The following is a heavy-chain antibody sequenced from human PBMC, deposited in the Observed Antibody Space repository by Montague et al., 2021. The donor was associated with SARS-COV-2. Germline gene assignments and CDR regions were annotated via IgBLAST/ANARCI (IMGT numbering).Heavy chain of an antibody. CDR2: ITYDGIDK. CDR3: ARDRT. CDR1: GFIFSNFA. V-gene: IGHV3-30*04. Sequence: SLRLSCAASGFIFSNFAFHWVRQAPGKGLEWLAIITYDGIDKFYADSVKGRFTISRDNSKNILYLRMNSLTPEDTAVYYCARDRTWGQGTLVTVSS. J-gene: IGHJ4*02. D-gene: IGHD1-1*01.